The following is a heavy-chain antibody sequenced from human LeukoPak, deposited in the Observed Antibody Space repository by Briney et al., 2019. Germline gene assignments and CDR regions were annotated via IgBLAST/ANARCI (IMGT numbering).Heavy chain of an antibody. CDR1: GYSFTNYA. D-gene: IGHD4-17*01. CDR2: INPSGGST. J-gene: IGHJ6*03. Sequence: ASVKVSCKASGYSFTNYAMNWVRQAPGQGLGWMGMINPSGGSTSYAQKFQGRVTMTRDMSTSTVYMELSSLRSEDTAVYYCAITTTVTSLFYMDVWGKGTTVTVSS. CDR3: AITTTVTSLFYMDV. V-gene: IGHV1-46*01.